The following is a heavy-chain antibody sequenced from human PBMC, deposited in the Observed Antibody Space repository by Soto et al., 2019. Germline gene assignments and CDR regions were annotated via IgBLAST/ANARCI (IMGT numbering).Heavy chain of an antibody. D-gene: IGHD3-22*01. CDR3: WATYYYDSSGDYSVDY. V-gene: IGHV4-39*07. J-gene: IGHJ4*02. CDR1: GGSISSSSYY. CDR2: IYYSGST. Sequence: SETLSLTCTVSGGSISSSSYYWGWIRQPPGKGLEWIGSIYYSGSTYYNPSLKSRFTISVDTSKNEFSLKLSSVTSAATAVYYCWATYYYDSSGDYSVDYWGQGTLVTVSS.